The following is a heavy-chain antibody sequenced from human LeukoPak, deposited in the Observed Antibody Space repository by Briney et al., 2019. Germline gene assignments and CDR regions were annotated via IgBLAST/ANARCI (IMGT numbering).Heavy chain of an antibody. J-gene: IGHJ3*02. Sequence: KPGGSLRLSCAASGFTFSDYYMSWIRQAPGKGLEWVSYISSSGSTIYYADSVKGRFTISRDNAKNTLYLQMNTLRAEDTAVYYCARGFTIFGVVNDAFDIWGQGTMVTVSS. CDR2: ISSSGSTI. CDR3: ARGFTIFGVVNDAFDI. D-gene: IGHD3-3*01. CDR1: GFTFSDYY. V-gene: IGHV3-11*04.